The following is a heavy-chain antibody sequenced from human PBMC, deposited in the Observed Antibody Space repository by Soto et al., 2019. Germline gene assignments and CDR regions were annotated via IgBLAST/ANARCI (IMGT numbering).Heavy chain of an antibody. J-gene: IGHJ4*02. CDR3: AKAAGINYFDN. CDR2: ISDGGRFT. V-gene: IGHV3-23*01. D-gene: IGHD2-15*01. CDR1: GFTFSTFA. Sequence: EVQLLESGGGFVQPGGSLRLSCAASGFTFSTFAMSWVRQLPGKGLEWVSGISDGGRFTYYADSVKGRFTISRDDSKNTVFLQMNSLTAEDTAIYYCAKAAGINYFDNWGQGSLATVSS.